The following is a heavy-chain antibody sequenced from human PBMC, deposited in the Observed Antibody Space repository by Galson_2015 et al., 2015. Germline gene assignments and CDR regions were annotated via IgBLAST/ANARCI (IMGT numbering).Heavy chain of an antibody. Sequence: SLRLSCAASGFTFSNYWMHWVGQVPGKGLVWVSRINGDGSSTSYADSVKGRFTISRDNAKGTLYLQMNSLRAEDTAVYYCARNFDYWGQGTLVTVSS. V-gene: IGHV3-74*01. CDR2: INGDGSST. CDR1: GFTFSNYW. J-gene: IGHJ4*02. CDR3: ARNFDY.